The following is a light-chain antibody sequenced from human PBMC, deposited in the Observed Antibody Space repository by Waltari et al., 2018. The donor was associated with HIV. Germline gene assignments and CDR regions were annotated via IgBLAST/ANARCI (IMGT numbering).Light chain of an antibody. V-gene: IGKV1-33*01. CDR3: QQYDHVPIT. Sequence: DIQMTQSPSSLSASVGDRVTITCQASQDISDYLNWYQQIPGRAPKLLIYDASTLETGVPSRFSGSGSGTDFTFTISSLQPEDIATYYCQQYDHVPITFGQGTRLEIK. J-gene: IGKJ5*01. CDR2: DAS. CDR1: QDISDY.